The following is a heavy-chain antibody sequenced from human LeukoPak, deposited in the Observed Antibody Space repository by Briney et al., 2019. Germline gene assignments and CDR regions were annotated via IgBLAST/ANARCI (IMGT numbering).Heavy chain of an antibody. CDR1: GGTFSSYA. D-gene: IGHD3-22*01. J-gene: IGHJ4*02. V-gene: IGHV1-69*13. CDR3: ARDGSPYDSSGYSDY. CDR2: IIPIFGTA. Sequence: LVKVSCKASGGTFSSYAISWVRQAPGQGLEWMGGIIPIFGTANYAQKFQGRVTITADESTSTAYVELSSLRSEDTAVYYCARDGSPYDSSGYSDYWGQGTLVTVSS.